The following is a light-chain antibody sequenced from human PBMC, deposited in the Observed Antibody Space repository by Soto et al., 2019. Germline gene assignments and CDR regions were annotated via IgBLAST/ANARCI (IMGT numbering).Light chain of an antibody. CDR1: SSDVGGYNY. V-gene: IGLV2-14*01. J-gene: IGLJ3*02. Sequence: QSALTQPASVSGSPGQSITISCTGTSSDVGGYNYVSWYQQHPDKAPKLMIYEVSHRPSGVSYRFSGSKSGNTASLTISGLQAEDEADYYCSSYTSSSTLVFGGGTKVTVL. CDR3: SSYTSSSTLV. CDR2: EVS.